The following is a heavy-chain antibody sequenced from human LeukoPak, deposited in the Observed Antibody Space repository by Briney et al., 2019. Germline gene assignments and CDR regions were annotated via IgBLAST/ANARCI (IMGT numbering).Heavy chain of an antibody. CDR2: IDWDDDK. J-gene: IGHJ4*02. Sequence: SGPTLVNPTQILTLTCTFSGFSLSTSGMCVSWIRQPPGKALEWLARIDWDDDKYYSTSLKTRLTISKDTSKNQVVLTMTNMDPVDAATYYCARTRYGDYYFDYWGQGTLVTVSS. CDR1: GFSLSTSGMC. D-gene: IGHD2-21*02. CDR3: ARTRYGDYYFDY. V-gene: IGHV2-70*11.